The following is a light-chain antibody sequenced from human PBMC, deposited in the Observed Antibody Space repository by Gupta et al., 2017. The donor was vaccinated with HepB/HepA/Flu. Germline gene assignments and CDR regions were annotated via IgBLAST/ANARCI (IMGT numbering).Light chain of an antibody. Sequence: DIHVTPSPSSLSASAADSVTTTWQARQDIRNYLNWYQQKPGKAPKLLIYDASNLETGFPSRISGIGSGTDFTVTISSLQPEDIATYYCQQFDNLPITFGQGTRLEIK. V-gene: IGKV1-33*01. CDR1: QDIRNY. J-gene: IGKJ5*01. CDR3: QQFDNLPIT. CDR2: DAS.